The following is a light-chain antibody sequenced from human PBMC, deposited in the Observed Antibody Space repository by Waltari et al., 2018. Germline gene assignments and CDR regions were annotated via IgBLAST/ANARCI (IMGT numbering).Light chain of an antibody. CDR1: QDISNF. CDR2: DAS. J-gene: IGKJ4*01. V-gene: IGKV1-33*01. CDR3: QQHDRPPLT. Sequence: DIQMTQSPSSLSASVGDRVTITCQASQDISNFLNWYQQNPGTAPKLLIYDASILQTGVPSRFRGRGSGSDFTLTISSLEPEDFATYYCQQHDRPPLTFGGGTRVEIK.